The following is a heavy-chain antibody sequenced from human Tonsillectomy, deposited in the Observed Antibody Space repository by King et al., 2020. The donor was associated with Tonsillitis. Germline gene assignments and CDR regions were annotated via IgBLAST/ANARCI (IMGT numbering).Heavy chain of an antibody. CDR2: IKQDGSEK. CDR3: ARDEWVVVQRLYYYYGMDV. Sequence: DVQLVESGGGLVQPGGSLRLSCAASGFTFSSYWMSWVRQAPGKGLEWVANIKQDGSEKYYVDSVKGRFTISRDNAKNSLYLQMNSLRAEDMAVYYCARDEWVVVQRLYYYYGMDVWGQGTTVTVSS. D-gene: IGHD2-2*01. CDR1: GFTFSSYW. V-gene: IGHV3-7*01. J-gene: IGHJ6*02.